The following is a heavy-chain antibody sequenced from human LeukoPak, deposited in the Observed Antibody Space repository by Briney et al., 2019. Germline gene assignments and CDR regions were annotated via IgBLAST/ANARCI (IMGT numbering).Heavy chain of an antibody. Sequence: SQTLSLTCVISGDIVSSNSAAWNWIRQSPSRGLEWLGRTYYRSKWHNDYAVSVKSRITINPDTSKNQFSLQLNSVTPEDTAVYSCAREGEYKVGHYYYGMDVWGQGTTVTVSS. V-gene: IGHV6-1*01. J-gene: IGHJ6*02. CDR1: GDIVSSNSAA. CDR3: AREGEYKVGHYYYGMDV. D-gene: IGHD3-10*01. CDR2: TYYRSKWHN.